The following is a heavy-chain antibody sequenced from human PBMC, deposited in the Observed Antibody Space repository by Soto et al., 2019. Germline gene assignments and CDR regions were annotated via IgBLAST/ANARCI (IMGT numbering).Heavy chain of an antibody. V-gene: IGHV4-59*01. CDR3: ATSDATI. CDR1: GGSISSYY. J-gene: IGHJ4*02. CDR2: IYYSGST. Sequence: QVQLQESGPGLVKPSETLSLTCTVSGGSISSYYWSWIRQPPGKGLEWIGYIYYSGSTIYNPSLKSRVTISVDTSKNQFSLKLSSVTAADTAVYYCATSDATIWGQGTLVTVSS.